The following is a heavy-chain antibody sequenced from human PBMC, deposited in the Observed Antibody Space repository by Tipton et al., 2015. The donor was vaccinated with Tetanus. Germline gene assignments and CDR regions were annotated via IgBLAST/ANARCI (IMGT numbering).Heavy chain of an antibody. CDR1: GGSITSDNHY. D-gene: IGHD5-18*01. CDR3: ARMGFTYGQVVY. CDR2: VYYSGRT. Sequence: SGGSITSDNHYWSWIRQPPGKGLEWIGHVYYSGRTYYNPPLKSRVTISADMSKNQFSLKLTSVTAADTATYYCARMGFTYGQVVYWGQGTLVTVAS. V-gene: IGHV4-30-4*08. J-gene: IGHJ4*02.